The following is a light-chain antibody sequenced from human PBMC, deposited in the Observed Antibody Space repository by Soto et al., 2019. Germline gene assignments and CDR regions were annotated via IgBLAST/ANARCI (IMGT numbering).Light chain of an antibody. CDR1: QSVSNN. CDR3: QQYNNWPGT. CDR2: GAS. V-gene: IGKV3D-15*01. Sequence: ILMTQSPETKSYSVAERADLSCXXSQSVSNNYLAWYQQKPGQAPRLLIYGASNRATGIPARFSGSGSGTEFTLTISSLQSEDFAVYYCQQYNNWPGTFGQGTKVDI. J-gene: IGKJ1*01.